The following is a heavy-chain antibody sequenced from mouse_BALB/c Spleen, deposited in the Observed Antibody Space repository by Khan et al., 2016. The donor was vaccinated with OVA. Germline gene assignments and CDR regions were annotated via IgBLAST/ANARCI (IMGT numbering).Heavy chain of an antibody. V-gene: IGHV3-2*02. Sequence: VQLQQSGPGLVKPSQSLSLTCTVTGYSITSNYAWNWIRQFPGNKLEWMGYISYSGSTSYNPSLKSRISITRDTSKNQFFLQLNSVTTEDTATYYGARKNYYGYAVDNWGQGTSVTVSS. CDR3: ARKNYYGYAVDN. CDR2: ISYSGST. J-gene: IGHJ4*01. D-gene: IGHD1-1*01. CDR1: GYSITSNYA.